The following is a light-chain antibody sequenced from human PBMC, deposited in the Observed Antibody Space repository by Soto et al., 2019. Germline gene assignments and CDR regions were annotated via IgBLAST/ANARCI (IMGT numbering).Light chain of an antibody. V-gene: IGKV1-5*01. CDR3: QQYNSYSWT. CDR2: DAS. Sequence: EIQMTHSPSTLSASVGDRVTLTCRASQSIRSWLAWYQQKPGKAPKLLIYDASSLESGVPSRFSGSGSGTEFTLTISSLQPDDIASYYCQQYNSYSWTFGQGTKVDIK. J-gene: IGKJ1*01. CDR1: QSIRSW.